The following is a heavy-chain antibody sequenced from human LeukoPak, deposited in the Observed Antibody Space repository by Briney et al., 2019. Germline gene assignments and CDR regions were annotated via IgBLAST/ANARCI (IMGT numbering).Heavy chain of an antibody. CDR3: ATYYDILTGYRRFDP. CDR1: GGSISSGGYY. CDR2: IYYSGST. V-gene: IGHV4-31*03. D-gene: IGHD3-9*01. J-gene: IGHJ5*02. Sequence: PSETLSLTCTVSGGSISSGGYYWSWIRQHPGKGLEWIGYIYYSGSTYYNPSLKSRVIISVDTSKNQFSLKLSSVTAADTAVYYCATYYDILTGYRRFDPWGQGTLVTVSS.